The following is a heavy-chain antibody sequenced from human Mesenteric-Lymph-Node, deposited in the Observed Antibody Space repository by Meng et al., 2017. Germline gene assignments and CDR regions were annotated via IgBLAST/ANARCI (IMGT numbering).Heavy chain of an antibody. V-gene: IGHV3-7*01. CDR1: GFTLSGSW. J-gene: IGHJ5*02. D-gene: IGHD6-19*01. Sequence: GESLKISCAASGFTLSGSWMSWVRQAPGKGLEWVANIKQDGSEENYVDSVKGRFTISRDNAKNSLYLQMNSLRTEDTAVYYCLRGGWLSESWGQGTLVTVSS. CDR3: LRGGWLSES. CDR2: IKQDGSEE.